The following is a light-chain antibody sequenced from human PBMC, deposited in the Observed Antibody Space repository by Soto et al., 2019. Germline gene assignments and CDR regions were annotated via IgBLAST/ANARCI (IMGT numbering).Light chain of an antibody. CDR2: DAS. V-gene: IGKV3-11*01. Sequence: EIVLTQSPATLSLSPGERATLSCRASQSVSSYLAWYQQKPGQAPRLLIYDASNRATGIPARFSGSGSGTDFTLTISSLEPEAFAVYYCQQRNNWPITFGQGTRLEIK. CDR1: QSVSSY. J-gene: IGKJ5*01. CDR3: QQRNNWPIT.